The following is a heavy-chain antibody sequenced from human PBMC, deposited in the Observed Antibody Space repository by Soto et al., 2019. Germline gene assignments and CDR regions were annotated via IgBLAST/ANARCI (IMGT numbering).Heavy chain of an antibody. CDR3: AKVLDASMVVNGYLY. Sequence: PGGSLRLSFAASGFTFSYYGMHWVRQAAGKGLEWLAVISYDGSSKYDADSVKGRFTISRDNSKNTLYLQVNSLRAEDTAVYYCAKVLDASMVVNGYLYWGQGTLVTVPS. V-gene: IGHV3-30*18. CDR2: ISYDGSSK. D-gene: IGHD5-18*01. CDR1: GFTFSYYG. J-gene: IGHJ4*02.